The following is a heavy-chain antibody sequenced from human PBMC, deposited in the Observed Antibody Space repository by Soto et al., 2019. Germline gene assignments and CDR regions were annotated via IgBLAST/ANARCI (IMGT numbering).Heavy chain of an antibody. J-gene: IGHJ5*01. V-gene: IGHV3-23*01. D-gene: IGHD4-17*01. Sequence: EVHLLESGGGWVQPGGSLRLSCTASGFTFSSYAMTWVRQAPGRGLEGVSGITPSGGRTYYADSVKGRFTISRDISKSTLYLQMNSLRAEDSAVNYCAEDARYADYVGWFVFWGKGTLVTVSS. CDR2: ITPSGGRT. CDR3: AEDARYADYVGWFVF. CDR1: GFTFSSYA.